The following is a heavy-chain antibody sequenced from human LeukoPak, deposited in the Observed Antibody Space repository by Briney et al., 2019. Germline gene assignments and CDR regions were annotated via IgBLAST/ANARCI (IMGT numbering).Heavy chain of an antibody. J-gene: IGHJ5*02. Sequence: SETLSLTCTVSGGSISSYYWSWIRQPPGKGLEWIGYIYYSGSTNYNPSLKSRVTISVDTSKNQFSLKLSSVTAADTAVYYCARDRVTMEGGVLGWFDPWGQGTLVTVSS. V-gene: IGHV4-59*12. D-gene: IGHD3-10*01. CDR1: GGSISSYY. CDR2: IYYSGST. CDR3: ARDRVTMEGGVLGWFDP.